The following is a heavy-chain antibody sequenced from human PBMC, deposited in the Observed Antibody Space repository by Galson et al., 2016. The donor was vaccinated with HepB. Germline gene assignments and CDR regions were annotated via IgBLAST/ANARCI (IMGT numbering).Heavy chain of an antibody. CDR2: ISSSSAYV. CDR3: ARDRSRFSSGYYTGARDVFAV. CDR1: GFSFSTST. J-gene: IGHJ3*01. D-gene: IGHD3-3*01. Sequence: SLRLSCAASGFSFSTSTMNWVRQAPGKGLEWISYISSSSAYVDYADSVQGRFTITRENAKNSLYLQMNSLRAEDTAVYYCARDRSRFSSGYYTGARDVFAVWGQGTVVTVSS. V-gene: IGHV3-21*01.